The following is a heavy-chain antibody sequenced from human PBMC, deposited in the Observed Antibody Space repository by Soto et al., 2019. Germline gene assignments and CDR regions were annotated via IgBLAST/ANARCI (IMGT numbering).Heavy chain of an antibody. D-gene: IGHD4-17*01. J-gene: IGHJ5*02. Sequence: VQLVESGGGLVQPGGSLRLSCAASGFTVNTAYLSWVRQVPGKGLQWVSIIYKDGTTRYTDSVKGRFTIYRDTSKNTVYLQMNILSADDTALYYCARAPTVTTIYDAWGLGTLVTVSS. CDR3: ARAPTVTTIYDA. CDR1: GFTVNTAY. CDR2: IYKDGTT. V-gene: IGHV3-66*01.